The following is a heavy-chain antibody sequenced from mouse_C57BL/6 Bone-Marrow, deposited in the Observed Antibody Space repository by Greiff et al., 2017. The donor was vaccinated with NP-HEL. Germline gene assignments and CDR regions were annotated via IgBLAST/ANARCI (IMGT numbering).Heavy chain of an antibody. CDR1: GYEFSNYW. Sequence: VQGVESGAELVKPGASVKISCKASGYEFSNYWMNWVKQRPGQGLEWIGQIYPGDGDTNYNGKFKDKATLTADKSSNTAYMQISRLTSEDSAVYFCARGAYWGQGPLVTVSA. CDR2: IYPGDGDT. V-gene: IGHV1-80*01. CDR3: ARGAY. J-gene: IGHJ3*01.